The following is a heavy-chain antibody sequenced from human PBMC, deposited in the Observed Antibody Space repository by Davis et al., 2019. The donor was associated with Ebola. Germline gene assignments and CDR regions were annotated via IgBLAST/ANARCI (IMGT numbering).Heavy chain of an antibody. CDR2: IYYSGST. V-gene: IGHV4-59*01. J-gene: IGHJ4*02. CDR3: ARATRPYYDSSGYDY. D-gene: IGHD3-22*01. CDR1: GGSISSYY. Sequence: SETLSLTCAVSGGSISSYYWSWIRQPPGKGLEWIGYIYYSGSTNYNPSLKSRVTISVDTSKNQFSLKLSSVTAADTAVYYCARATRPYYDSSGYDYWGQGTLVTVSS.